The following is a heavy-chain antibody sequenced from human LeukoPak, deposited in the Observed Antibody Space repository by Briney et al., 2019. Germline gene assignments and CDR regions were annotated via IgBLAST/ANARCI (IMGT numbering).Heavy chain of an antibody. CDR2: IYPGDSDT. CDR1: GYNFTNYW. D-gene: IGHD2-15*01. J-gene: IGHJ3*02. Sequence: GESLKISCKGSGYNFTNYWIDWVRQLPGKGLEWMGIIYPGDSDTRYSPSFQGQVTISADRSISTAYLQWNSLKASDTAKYYCAKGSGGSWGNAFDIWGQGTMVTISS. CDR3: AKGSGGSWGNAFDI. V-gene: IGHV5-51*01.